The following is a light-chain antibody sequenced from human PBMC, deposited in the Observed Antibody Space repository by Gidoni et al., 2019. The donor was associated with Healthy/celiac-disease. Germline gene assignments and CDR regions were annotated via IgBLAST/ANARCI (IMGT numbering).Light chain of an antibody. Sequence: DIQMTPSPSSLSASVGDRVTITCRASQSTSSYLNWYQQKPGKAPKLLIYSASSLQSGVPSRCSGSGSWTDFTLTISSLQPEDFATYYCQQSYSTPLTFGGGTKVEIK. J-gene: IGKJ4*01. V-gene: IGKV1-39*01. CDR2: SAS. CDR1: QSTSSY. CDR3: QQSYSTPLT.